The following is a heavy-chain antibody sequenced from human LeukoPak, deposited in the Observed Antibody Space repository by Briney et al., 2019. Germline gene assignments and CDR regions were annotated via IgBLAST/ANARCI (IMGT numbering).Heavy chain of an antibody. D-gene: IGHD1-26*01. CDR1: GFTFTSSA. V-gene: IGHV1-58*01. CDR3: AADPDSGSYLYFDY. Sequence: GTSVKVSCKASGFTFTSSAVQWMRQARGQRLEWIGWIVVGSGNTNYAQKFQERVTITRDMSTSTAYMELSSLRSEDTAVYYCAADPDSGSYLYFDYWGQGTLVTVSS. CDR2: IVVGSGNT. J-gene: IGHJ4*02.